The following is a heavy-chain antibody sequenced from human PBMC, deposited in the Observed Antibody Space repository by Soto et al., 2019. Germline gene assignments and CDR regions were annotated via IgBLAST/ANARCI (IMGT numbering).Heavy chain of an antibody. Sequence: ASAKVSCKVSGYTLTELSMHWVRQAPGKGLEWMGGFDPEDGETIYAQKFQGRVTMTEDTSTDTAYMELSSLRSEDTAVYYCATALITGTAQGFDPWGQGTLVTVSS. CDR1: GYTLTELS. D-gene: IGHD1-7*01. J-gene: IGHJ5*02. CDR3: ATALITGTAQGFDP. CDR2: FDPEDGET. V-gene: IGHV1-24*01.